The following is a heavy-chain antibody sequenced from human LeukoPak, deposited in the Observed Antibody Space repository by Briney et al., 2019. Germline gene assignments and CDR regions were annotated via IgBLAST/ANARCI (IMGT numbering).Heavy chain of an antibody. CDR2: ISHDGSHT. V-gene: IGHV3-30*04. D-gene: IGHD3-22*01. Sequence: GGSLRLSCAASGFTFGSYALHWVRQAPGKGLEGVAVISHDGSHTYFADSVRGRFTISRDRSKNTVDLQMSSLRPEDSAVYYCARSPNDSSGNRYYYYALDVWGQGTTVSVSS. CDR3: ARSPNDSSGNRYYYYALDV. J-gene: IGHJ6*02. CDR1: GFTFGSYA.